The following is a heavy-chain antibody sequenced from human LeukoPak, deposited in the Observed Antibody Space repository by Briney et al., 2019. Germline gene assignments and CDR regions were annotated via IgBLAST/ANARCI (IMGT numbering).Heavy chain of an antibody. CDR3: ARHVSAVAGTYYFDY. CDR1: GYSFTSYW. D-gene: IGHD6-19*01. Sequence: GESLKISCKGSGYSFTSYWIGWVRQMPGKGLEWMGIIYPGDSDTRYNPSFQGQVTISADKSISTAYLQWSSLKASDTAMYYCARHVSAVAGTYYFDYWGQGTLVTVSS. CDR2: IYPGDSDT. V-gene: IGHV5-51*01. J-gene: IGHJ4*02.